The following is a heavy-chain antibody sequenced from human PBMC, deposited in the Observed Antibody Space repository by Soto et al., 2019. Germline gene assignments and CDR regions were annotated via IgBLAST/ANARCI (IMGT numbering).Heavy chain of an antibody. CDR1: GCSLITSGMC. CDR2: IDWDDDK. CDR3: ARIERFGEFNWFDP. J-gene: IGHJ5*02. Sequence: SGPARVNHTRTLTVTVTLSGCSLITSGMCVICIRQRPGKALEWLALIDWDDDKYYSTSLKTRLTISKDTSKNQVVLTMTNMDPVDTATYYCARIERFGEFNWFDPWGQGTLVTGSS. V-gene: IGHV2-70*01. D-gene: IGHD3-10*01.